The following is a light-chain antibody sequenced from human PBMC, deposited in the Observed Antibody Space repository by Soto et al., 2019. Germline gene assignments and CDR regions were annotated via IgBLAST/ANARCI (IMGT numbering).Light chain of an antibody. CDR3: AAWDDNLSGVV. Sequence: QSVLTQPPSASGTPGQRVTISCSGSSSNIGSNYVYWYQQLPGTAPKLLIYRNNQRPSGVPDRFSGSKSGPSASLAISGLRSEDEADYYCAAWDDNLSGVVFGGGTQLTVL. CDR1: SSNIGSNY. CDR2: RNN. V-gene: IGLV1-47*01. J-gene: IGLJ2*01.